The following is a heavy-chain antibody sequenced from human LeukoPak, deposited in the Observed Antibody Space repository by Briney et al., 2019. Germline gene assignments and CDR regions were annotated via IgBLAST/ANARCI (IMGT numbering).Heavy chain of an antibody. CDR2: MNPNSGNT. CDR1: GYTFPSFD. V-gene: IGHV1-8*01. J-gene: IGHJ4*02. D-gene: IGHD1-26*01. Sequence: ASVKVSCKTSGYTFPSFDINWVRQAPGQGLEWMGWMNPNSGNTGYAQKFQGRVTITRNTSITTAYMELSSLRSEDTAVYYCARGPKWSGSYYYFDYWGQGTLVTVSS. CDR3: ARGPKWSGSYYYFDY.